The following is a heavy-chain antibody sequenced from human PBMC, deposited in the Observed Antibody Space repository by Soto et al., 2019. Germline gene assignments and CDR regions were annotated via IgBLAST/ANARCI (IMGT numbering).Heavy chain of an antibody. CDR3: ARGGSAAGTVLFLVY. V-gene: IGHV4-4*02. Sequence: QVQLQESGPGLVKPSGTLSLTCAVSGGSISSSNWWSWVRQPPGKGLEWIGEIYHSGSTNYNPSLKSRVTISLDKSKNQFSLKLSSVTAADTAVYYCARGGSAAGTVLFLVYWGQGTLVTVSS. D-gene: IGHD6-13*01. J-gene: IGHJ4*02. CDR1: GGSISSSNW. CDR2: IYHSGST.